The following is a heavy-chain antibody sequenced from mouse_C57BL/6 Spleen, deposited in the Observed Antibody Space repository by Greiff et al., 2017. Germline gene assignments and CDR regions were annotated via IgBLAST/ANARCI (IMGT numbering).Heavy chain of an antibody. CDR1: GFNINDYF. D-gene: IGHD2-5*01. J-gene: IGHJ4*01. CDR2: IDPEDGET. CDR3: ARGAYYSNHYYAMDY. Sequence: VQLQQSGAELVKPGASVKLSCTASGFNINDYFMHWVKQRTEQGLEWIGRIDPEDGETKYAQKFQGKATITADTSSSTAYLQLSSLTSEDTAVEYCARGAYYSNHYYAMDYWGQGTSVTVSS. V-gene: IGHV14-2*01.